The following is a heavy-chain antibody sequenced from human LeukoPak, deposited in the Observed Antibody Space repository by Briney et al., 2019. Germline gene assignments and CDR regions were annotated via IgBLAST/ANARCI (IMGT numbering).Heavy chain of an antibody. J-gene: IGHJ4*02. Sequence: GGSLRLSCVASRFTFSDYMSWIRQAPGKGLEWVSYISRGSSSTNYADSVKGRFTISRDNAKNSLYLQMNSLRAEDTAIYYCARDLDYGGYSNFDYWGQGTLVTVSS. V-gene: IGHV3-11*06. CDR3: ARDLDYGGYSNFDY. CDR1: RFTFSDY. D-gene: IGHD4-23*01. CDR2: ISRGSSST.